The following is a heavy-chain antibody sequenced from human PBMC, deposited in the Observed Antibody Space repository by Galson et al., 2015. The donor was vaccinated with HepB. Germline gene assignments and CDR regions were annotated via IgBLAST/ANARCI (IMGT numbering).Heavy chain of an antibody. J-gene: IGHJ3*02. CDR2: ISSSSCYI. D-gene: IGHD3-22*01. CDR3: ARAKDYYDSSGYRHAFDI. V-gene: IGHV3-21*01. Sequence: SLRLSCAASGFTFSSYSMNWVRQAPGKGLEWVSSISSSSCYIYYADSVKGRFTISRDNAKNSLYLQMNSLRAEDTAVYYCARAKDYYDSSGYRHAFDIWGQGTMVTVSS. CDR1: GFTFSSYS.